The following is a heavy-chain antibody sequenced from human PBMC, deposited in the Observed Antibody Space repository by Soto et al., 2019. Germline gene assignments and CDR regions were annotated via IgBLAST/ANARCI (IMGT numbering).Heavy chain of an antibody. V-gene: IGHV4-39*07. Sequence: SETLSLTCTVSGCSISSSSYYWGWIRQPPGKGLEWIGCIYYSGSTYYNPSLKSRVTISVDTSKNQFSLKLSSVTAADTAVYYCASLRFLEWSPYLNWFDPWGQGTLVTVSS. J-gene: IGHJ5*02. D-gene: IGHD3-3*01. CDR3: ASLRFLEWSPYLNWFDP. CDR1: GCSISSSSYY. CDR2: IYYSGST.